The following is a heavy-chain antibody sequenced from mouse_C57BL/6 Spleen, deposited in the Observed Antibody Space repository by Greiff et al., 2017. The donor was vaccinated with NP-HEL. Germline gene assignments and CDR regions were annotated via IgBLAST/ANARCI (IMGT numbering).Heavy chain of an antibody. CDR2: IHPNSGST. D-gene: IGHD2-4*01. CDR1: GYTFTSYW. J-gene: IGHJ4*01. Sequence: QVQLQQPGAELVKPGASVKLSCKASGYTFTSYWMHWVKQRPGQGLEWIGMIHPNSGSTNYNEKFKSKATLTVDKSSSTAYMQLSSLTSEDSAVYYCARESPIYYDNAMDYWGQGTSVTVSS. CDR3: ARESPIYYDNAMDY. V-gene: IGHV1-64*01.